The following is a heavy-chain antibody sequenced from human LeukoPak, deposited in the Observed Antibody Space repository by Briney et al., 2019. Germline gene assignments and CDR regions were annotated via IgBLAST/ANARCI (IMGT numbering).Heavy chain of an antibody. J-gene: IGHJ4*02. Sequence: GGSLRLSCTASGFTFGDYAMSWVRQAPGKGLEGVGFIRSKAYGGATEYAASVKGRFTISRDDSKSIAYLQMNSLKTEDTAVYYCTSSYYDFWSAFWGQGTLVTVSS. V-gene: IGHV3-49*04. D-gene: IGHD3-3*01. CDR2: IRSKAYGGAT. CDR3: TSSYYDFWSAF. CDR1: GFTFGDYA.